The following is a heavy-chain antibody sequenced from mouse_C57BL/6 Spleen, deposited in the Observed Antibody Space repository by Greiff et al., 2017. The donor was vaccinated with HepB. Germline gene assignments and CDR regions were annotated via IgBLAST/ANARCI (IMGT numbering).Heavy chain of an antibody. CDR2: IWSGGST. V-gene: IGHV2-2*01. D-gene: IGHD1-1*01. CDR3: ARVGYYGSSYRNYAMDY. Sequence: VMLVESGPGLVQPSQSLSITCTVSGFSLTSYGVHWVRQSPGKGLEWLGVIWSGGSTDYNAAFISRLSISKDNSKSQVFFKMNSLQADDTAIYYCARVGYYGSSYRNYAMDYWGQGTSVTVSS. CDR1: GFSLTSYG. J-gene: IGHJ4*01.